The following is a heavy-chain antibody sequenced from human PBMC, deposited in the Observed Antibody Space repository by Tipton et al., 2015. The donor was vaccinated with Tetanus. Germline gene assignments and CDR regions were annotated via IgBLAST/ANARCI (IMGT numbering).Heavy chain of an antibody. V-gene: IGHV3-23*01. D-gene: IGHD6-19*01. J-gene: IGHJ4*02. CDR3: ARAPFDFSDYFDL. Sequence: SLRLSCAASGFTFGSYPMTWVRQAPGKGLEWVAGVSGTGGSTYYADSVRGRFTISRDSSKNSFQLQLNNLRDEDTAIYFCARAPFDFSDYFDLWGQGTPVTVSS. CDR1: GFTFGSYP. CDR2: VSGTGGST.